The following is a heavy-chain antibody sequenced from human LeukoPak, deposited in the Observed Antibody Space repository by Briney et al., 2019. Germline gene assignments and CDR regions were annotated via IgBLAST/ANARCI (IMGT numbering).Heavy chain of an antibody. V-gene: IGHV3-11*01. CDR3: ARDRAYGDYAA. CDR1: GFTFSDYY. CDR2: ISSSGSTI. J-gene: IGHJ5*02. D-gene: IGHD4-17*01. Sequence: GGSLRLSCAASGFTFSDYYMSWIRQAPGKGLEWVSYISSSGSTIYYADSVKGRFTISRDNAKNSLYLQMNSLRVDDTAVYYCARDRAYGDYAAWGQGTLVTVSS.